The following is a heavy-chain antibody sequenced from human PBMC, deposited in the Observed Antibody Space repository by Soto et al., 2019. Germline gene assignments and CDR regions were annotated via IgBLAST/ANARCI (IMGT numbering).Heavy chain of an antibody. V-gene: IGHV3-23*01. CDR2: ISGSGDST. CDR3: AKDFESRYFDWLAMAY. CDR1: GFTFSSYV. Sequence: GGSLRLSCAASGFTFSSYVVGWVRQAPGKGLEWVSGISGSGDSTYYADSVKGRFTISRDNSRNTLYLQMNSLRVEDTAVYYCAKDFESRYFDWLAMAYWGQGTLVTVSS. J-gene: IGHJ4*02. D-gene: IGHD3-9*01.